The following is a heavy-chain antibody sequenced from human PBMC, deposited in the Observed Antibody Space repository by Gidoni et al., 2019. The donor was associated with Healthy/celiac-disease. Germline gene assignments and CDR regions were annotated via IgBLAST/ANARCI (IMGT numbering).Heavy chain of an antibody. V-gene: IGHV3-23*01. CDR1: GLSFSSYA. CDR2: IGASGDDT. D-gene: IGHD1-1*01. J-gene: IGHJ4*02. Sequence: VQLLESGGGVGQPGWPLRLSCAASGLSFSSYAMRSVRQATGKGLEWVSSIGASGDDTDYADYVKGRFTISRDISKNSMYLQMNSLRVEDTAIYECANGRGGEPSDNWGQGTLVTVSS. CDR3: ANGRGGEPSDN.